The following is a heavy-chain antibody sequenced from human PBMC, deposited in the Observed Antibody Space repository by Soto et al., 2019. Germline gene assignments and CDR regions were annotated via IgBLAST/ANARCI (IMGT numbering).Heavy chain of an antibody. CDR2: IHYGGST. CDR3: ARDRGLDADGDYFRDFYDRDV. V-gene: IGHV4-31*01. D-gene: IGHD4-17*01. Sequence: QVQLQESGPGLVKPSQTLSLTCTVSGGSIRSGGYYWSWIGQHPGKGLEWIGHIHYGGSTSYNPSLKSLVAISVDTSNTQFSLRLSSVTVADTAGYFCARDRGLDADGDYFRDFYDRDVWGIGTTVTVSS. CDR1: GGSIRSGGYY. J-gene: IGHJ6*03.